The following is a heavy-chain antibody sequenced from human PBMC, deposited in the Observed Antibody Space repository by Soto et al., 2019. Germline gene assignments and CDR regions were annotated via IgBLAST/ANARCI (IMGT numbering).Heavy chain of an antibody. CDR1: GYTFTSYA. D-gene: IGHD2-15*01. J-gene: IGHJ2*01. V-gene: IGHV1-3*01. CDR3: ASSASSMTTFYLDR. Sequence: QVQVVQSGAEVKKPGASVKVSCKASGYTFTSYAMHWVRQAPGQRLEWMGWINPGDGNTKNSQKFLGRVTITRDTCASTAYMQLSSLRSEVTAVYYCASSASSMTTFYLDRWGRGTLVTVPS. CDR2: INPGDGNT.